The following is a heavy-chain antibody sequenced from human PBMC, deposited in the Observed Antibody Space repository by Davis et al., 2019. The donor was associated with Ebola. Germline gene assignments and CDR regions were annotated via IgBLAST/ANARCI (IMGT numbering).Heavy chain of an antibody. J-gene: IGHJ4*02. V-gene: IGHV4-34*01. Sequence: PGGSLRLSCAVYGGSFSGYYWSWIRQPPGKGLEWIGEINHSGSTNYNPSLKSRVTISVDTSKNQFSLKLSSVTAADTAVYYCARDASGSNLIDYWGQGTLVTVSS. CDR1: GGSFSGYY. CDR2: INHSGST. CDR3: ARDASGSNLIDY. D-gene: IGHD4-11*01.